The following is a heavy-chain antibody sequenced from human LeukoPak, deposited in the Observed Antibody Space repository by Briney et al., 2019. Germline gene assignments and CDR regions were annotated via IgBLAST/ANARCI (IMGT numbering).Heavy chain of an antibody. V-gene: IGHV3-30*03. CDR2: ISYDGSNK. CDR3: TTEPEGSSWYEPFDY. D-gene: IGHD6-13*01. Sequence: PGGSLRLSCAASGFTFSSYGMHWVRQAPGKGLEWVAVISYDGSNKYYADSVKGRFTISRDNSKNTLYLQMNSLRAEDTAVYYCTTEPEGSSWYEPFDYWGQGTLVTVSS. CDR1: GFTFSSYG. J-gene: IGHJ4*02.